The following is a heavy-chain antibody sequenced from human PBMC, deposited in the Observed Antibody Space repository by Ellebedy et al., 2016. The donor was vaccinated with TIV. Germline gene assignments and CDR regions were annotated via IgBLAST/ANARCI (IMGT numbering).Heavy chain of an antibody. V-gene: IGHV3-21*05. CDR2: IGSSSTYI. CDR1: GFTFSSYS. Sequence: GGSLRLSCVASGFTFSSYSMNWVRQAPGKGPEWISYIGSSSTYIRYADSVKGRFTSSRDNSKKSLYLQMNSLRAEDTAVYYCATGGGHFGYWGRGTPVTVSS. CDR3: ATGGGHFGY. J-gene: IGHJ4*02. D-gene: IGHD3-16*01.